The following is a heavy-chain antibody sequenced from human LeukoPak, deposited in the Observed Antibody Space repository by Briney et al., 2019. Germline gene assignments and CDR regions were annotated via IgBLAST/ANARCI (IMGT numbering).Heavy chain of an antibody. CDR3: VKDHYYASSNYTNY. J-gene: IGHJ4*02. V-gene: IGHV3-64D*09. D-gene: IGHD3-22*01. CDR2: ISSNGGTT. Sequence: PGGSLRLSCVGSGFTFSTYEMNWVRQAPGKGLEYVSAISSNGGTTYYADSVKGRFTISRDNSKNTLSLEMSSLRADDTAVYYCVKDHYYASSNYTNYWGQGTLVTVSS. CDR1: GFTFSTYE.